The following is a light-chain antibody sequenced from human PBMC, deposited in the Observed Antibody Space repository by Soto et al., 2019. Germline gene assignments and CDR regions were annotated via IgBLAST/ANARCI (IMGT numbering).Light chain of an antibody. V-gene: IGKV3-20*01. CDR3: QQYGSSPIT. CDR2: GAS. Sequence: EVVMTQSPATLSVSPGQRATLSCRASQSVNIHLAWYQQKPGQAPSLLIYGASSRATGIPDRFSGSGSGTDFTLTISRLEPEDFAVYYCQQYGSSPITFGQGTRREIK. CDR1: QSVNIH. J-gene: IGKJ5*01.